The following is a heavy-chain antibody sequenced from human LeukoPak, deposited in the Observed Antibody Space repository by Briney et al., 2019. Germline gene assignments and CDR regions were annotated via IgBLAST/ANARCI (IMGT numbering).Heavy chain of an antibody. Sequence: ASVKVSCKASGGTFSSYAISWVRQAPGQGLEWMGGIIPIFGTANYAQKFQGRVTITADESTSTAYMELSNLRSEDTAVYYCARVAHKTLDYYYYYMDVWGKGTTVAVSS. J-gene: IGHJ6*03. CDR2: IIPIFGTA. V-gene: IGHV1-69*13. D-gene: IGHD3-16*01. CDR3: ARVAHKTLDYYYYYMDV. CDR1: GGTFSSYA.